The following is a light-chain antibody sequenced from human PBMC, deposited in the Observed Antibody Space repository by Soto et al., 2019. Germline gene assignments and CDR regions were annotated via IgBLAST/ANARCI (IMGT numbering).Light chain of an antibody. J-gene: IGKJ3*01. V-gene: IGKV3-11*01. CDR3: QQRSNWPPVFT. Sequence: DIVLTQYPATLSLSPGERATLSCRASQSVSSYLAWYQQKPGQAPRLLIYDASNRATGIPARFSGSGSGTDFTLTISSLEPEDFAVYYCQQRSNWPPVFTFGPGTKVDIK. CDR2: DAS. CDR1: QSVSSY.